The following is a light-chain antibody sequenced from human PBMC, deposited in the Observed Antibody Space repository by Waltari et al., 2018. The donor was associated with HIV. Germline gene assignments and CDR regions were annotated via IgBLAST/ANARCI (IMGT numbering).Light chain of an antibody. CDR1: TSDIGGYNF. Sequence: QSALLQPASVSGSPGQSITMSCTGTTSDIGGYNFASWYQPHPGKAPKVIIYEVSNRPSGVPDRFSGSKSGTSASLAISGLQSEDEAVYYCAAWDDNVDGLFGGGTKLTVL. CDR2: EVS. CDR3: AAWDDNVDGL. V-gene: IGLV2-14*01. J-gene: IGLJ3*02.